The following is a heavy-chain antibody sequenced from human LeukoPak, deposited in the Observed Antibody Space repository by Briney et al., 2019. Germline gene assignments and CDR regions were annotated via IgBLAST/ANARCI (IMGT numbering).Heavy chain of an antibody. Sequence: SETLSLTCAISGGSINNYYWSWIRQPPGKGLEWIGYIYYSGSTNYNPSLKSRVTISVDTSKNQFSLKLSSVTAADTAVYYCARLGDYDKFDYWGQGTLVTVSS. CDR3: ARLGDYDKFDY. J-gene: IGHJ4*02. CDR1: GGSINNYY. V-gene: IGHV4-59*08. D-gene: IGHD4-17*01. CDR2: IYYSGST.